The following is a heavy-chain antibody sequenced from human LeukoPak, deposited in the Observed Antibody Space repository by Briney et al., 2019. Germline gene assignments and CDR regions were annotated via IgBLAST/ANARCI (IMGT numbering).Heavy chain of an antibody. J-gene: IGHJ4*02. D-gene: IGHD3-22*01. CDR3: ARDFDYAYYYDSSGYVDY. CDR1: GCTFTGYY. CDR2: INPNSGGT. V-gene: IGHV1-2*02. Sequence: ASVKVSCKASGCTFTGYYMHWVRQAPGQGLEWMGWINPNSGGTNYAQKFQGRVTMTRDTSISTAYMELSRLRSDDTAVYYCARDFDYAYYYDSSGYVDYWGQGTLVTVSS.